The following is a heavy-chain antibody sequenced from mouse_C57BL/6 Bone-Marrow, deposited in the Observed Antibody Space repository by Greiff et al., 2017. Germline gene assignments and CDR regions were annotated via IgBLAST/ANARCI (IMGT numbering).Heavy chain of an antibody. J-gene: IGHJ1*03. CDR2: IDPSDSET. V-gene: IGHV1-52*01. CDR1: GYTFTSYW. CDR3: ARPTTGWYFDV. D-gene: IGHD2-12*01. Sequence: QVQLKQPGAELVRPGSSVKLSCKASGYTFTSYWMHWVKQRPIQGLEWIGNIDPSDSETHYNQKFKDKATLTVDKSSSTAYMQLSSLTSDDSAVYYCARPTTGWYFDVWGTGTTVTVSS.